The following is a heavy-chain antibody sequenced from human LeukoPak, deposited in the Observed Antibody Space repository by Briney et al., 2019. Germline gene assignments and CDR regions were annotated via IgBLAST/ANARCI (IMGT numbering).Heavy chain of an antibody. CDR2: VQHSGST. J-gene: IGHJ6*03. CDR3: ARDRYGNSPNRYYFYMDV. V-gene: IGHV4-59*02. Sequence: SETLSLTCSVSGGFARGHYWTWVRRPPGKGLEWIGYVQHSGSTSYSPSVKSRVTMSLDTSKNQFSLNLKSVTAADTAVYFCARDRYGNSPNRYYFYMDVWGGGTTVTVSS. CDR1: GGFARGHY. D-gene: IGHD5-18*01.